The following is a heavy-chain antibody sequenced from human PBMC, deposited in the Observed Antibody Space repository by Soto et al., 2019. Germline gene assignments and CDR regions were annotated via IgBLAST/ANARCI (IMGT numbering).Heavy chain of an antibody. V-gene: IGHV1-18*01. J-gene: IGHJ6*03. CDR3: ARDGGARYCTNGVCYTPADYYYYMDV. D-gene: IGHD2-8*01. CDR1: GYTFSTCG. Sequence: ASVKVSCKASGYTFSTCGISWVRQAPGQGLEWMGWISAYSGNTNYAQKFQGWVTMTRDTSISTAYMELSRLRSDDTAVYYCARDGGARYCTNGVCYTPADYYYYMDVWGEGTTVTVSS. CDR2: ISAYSGNT.